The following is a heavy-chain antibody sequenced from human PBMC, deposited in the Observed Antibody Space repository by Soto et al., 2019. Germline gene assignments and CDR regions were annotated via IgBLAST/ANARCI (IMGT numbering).Heavy chain of an antibody. CDR3: ARGRASGSYYLLDY. CDR1: GNTFTSYQ. D-gene: IGHD3-10*01. CDR2: INTNGGNI. V-gene: IGHV1-8*01. Sequence: GASVKVSCKASGNTFTSYQFNGVGQATGHGLEWIAWINTNGGNIGYAQKFKGRVTMTRDTAIRTAYMEVSRLRADDTAVYYCARGRASGSYYLLDYWGQGTLVTVSS. J-gene: IGHJ4*02.